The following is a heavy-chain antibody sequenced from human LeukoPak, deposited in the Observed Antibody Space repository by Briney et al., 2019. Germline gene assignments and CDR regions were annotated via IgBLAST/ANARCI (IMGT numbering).Heavy chain of an antibody. J-gene: IGHJ3*02. CDR2: MNPNSGNT. CDR3: ARLRGSYWNDAFDI. D-gene: IGHD1-26*01. V-gene: IGHV1-8*03. CDR1: GYTFTSYD. Sequence: GASVKVSCKDSGYTFTSYDINWVRQATGQGLEWMGWMNPNSGNTGYAQKFQGRVTITRNTSISTAYMELSSLRSEDTAVYYCARLRGSYWNDAFDIWGQGTMVTVSS.